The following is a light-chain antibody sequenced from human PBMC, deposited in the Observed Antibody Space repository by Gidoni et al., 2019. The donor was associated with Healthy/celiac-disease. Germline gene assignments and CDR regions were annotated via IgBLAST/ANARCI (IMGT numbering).Light chain of an antibody. CDR2: GAS. J-gene: IGKJ2*01. V-gene: IGKV3-15*01. CDR1: QSVSSN. Sequence: EIVMTQSPATLSVSPGVRATLSCRASQSVSSNLAWYQQKPGQAPRLLIYGASTRATGIPARFSGSGSGTEFTLTISSLQSEDFAVYYCQQYNNWHTFGQGTKLEIK. CDR3: QQYNNWHT.